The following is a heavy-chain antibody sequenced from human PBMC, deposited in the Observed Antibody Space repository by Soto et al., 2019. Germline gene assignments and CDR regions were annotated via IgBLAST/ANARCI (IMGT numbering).Heavy chain of an antibody. J-gene: IGHJ3*02. CDR1: GGTFSSYA. D-gene: IGHD4-17*01. CDR3: ASVKGTTVYPGAFEI. V-gene: IGHV1-69*01. Sequence: QVQLVQSGAEVKKPGSSVKVSCKASGGTFSSYAISWVRQAPGQGLEWLGGIIPIFGTANYAQKFQGRVTITADESTSTDYMELSSLRSEATAVDYCASVKGTTVYPGAFEIWGQGTMVTVSS. CDR2: IIPIFGTA.